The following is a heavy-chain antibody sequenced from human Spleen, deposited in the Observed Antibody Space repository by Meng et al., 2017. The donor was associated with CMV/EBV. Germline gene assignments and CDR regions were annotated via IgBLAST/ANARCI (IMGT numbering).Heavy chain of an antibody. CDR2: INPNSGGT. Sequence: ASVKVSCKASGYNFTGYYIHWVRQAPGQGLEWMGWINPNSGGTNYAQKFQGRVTMTRDTSISTAYMELRRLTSDDTAVYYCARATENFVVEPPAILFNYWGQGTLVTVSS. V-gene: IGHV1-2*02. CDR3: ARATENFVVEPPAILFNY. D-gene: IGHD2-2*02. J-gene: IGHJ4*02. CDR1: GYNFTGYY.